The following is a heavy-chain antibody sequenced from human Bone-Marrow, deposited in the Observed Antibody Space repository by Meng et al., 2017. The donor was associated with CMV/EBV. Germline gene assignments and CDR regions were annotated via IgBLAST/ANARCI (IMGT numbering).Heavy chain of an antibody. Sequence: GESLKISCAASGFTFSSYAMSWVRQAPGKGLEWVSSISSSSSYIYHADSVKGRFTISRDNAKNSLYLQMNSLRAEDTAVYYCARGQRAVRGVDAFDIWGQGTMVTVSS. J-gene: IGHJ3*02. CDR2: ISSSSSYI. V-gene: IGHV3-21*01. CDR1: GFTFSSYA. CDR3: ARGQRAVRGVDAFDI. D-gene: IGHD3-10*01.